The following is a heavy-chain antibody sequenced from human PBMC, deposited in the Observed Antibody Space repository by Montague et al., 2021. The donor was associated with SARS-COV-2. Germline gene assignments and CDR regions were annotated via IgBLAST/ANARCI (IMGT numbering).Heavy chain of an antibody. J-gene: IGHJ3*02. CDR1: GFTSSSYA. V-gene: IGHV3-23*01. D-gene: IGHD1-26*01. CDR2: ISGDDDVT. Sequence: SLRLSCAASGFTSSSYAMTWVRHTPGKGLEWVSSISGDDDVTYHADSVRGRFTISRDNSKNTLYMEMNDLRVEDTALYYCAKGGRHPRDPFEIWGQGTTVSVSA. CDR3: AKGGRHPRDPFEI.